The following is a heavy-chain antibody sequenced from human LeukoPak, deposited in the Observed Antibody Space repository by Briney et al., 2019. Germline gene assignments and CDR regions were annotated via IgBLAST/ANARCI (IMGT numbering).Heavy chain of an antibody. D-gene: IGHD4-23*01. V-gene: IGHV3-7*01. Sequence: GGSLRLSCAASGFTFSSYWMSWVRPAPGKGLEWVANIKQDGSEKYYVDSVKGRFTISRDNAKNSLYLQMNSLRAEDTAVYYCASGNPGAYFDYWGQGTLVTVSS. CDR2: IKQDGSEK. CDR1: GFTFSSYW. J-gene: IGHJ4*02. CDR3: ASGNPGAYFDY.